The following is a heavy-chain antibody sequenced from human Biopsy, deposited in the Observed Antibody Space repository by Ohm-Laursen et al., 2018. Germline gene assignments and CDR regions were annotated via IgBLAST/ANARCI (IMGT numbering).Heavy chain of an antibody. CDR3: ARGSNDFGGLYFPR. V-gene: IGHV4-59*11. D-gene: IGHD4-23*01. Sequence: SETLSLTCIVSGGSFTGHYWSWIRQPPGKGLEWIGHISYTGYTSYNASLKSRVTISVDTSRNHFSLRLSSLAAADTAAYYCARGSNDFGGLYFPRWGQGTLLTVSS. J-gene: IGHJ4*02. CDR2: ISYTGYT. CDR1: GGSFTGHY.